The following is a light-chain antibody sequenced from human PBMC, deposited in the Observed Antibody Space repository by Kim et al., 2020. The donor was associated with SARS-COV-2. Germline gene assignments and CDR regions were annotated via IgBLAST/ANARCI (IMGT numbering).Light chain of an antibody. CDR3: NSRDSNSHLVF. V-gene: IGLV3-19*01. J-gene: IGLJ2*01. Sequence: SSELTQDPAVSVALGRTVRITCHGDSLRRSYATWYQQKPGQAPILVIYGKNNRPSGIPDRFSGSSSGNTASLTITGAQADDEADYYCNSRDSNSHLVFFG. CDR1: SLRRSY. CDR2: GKN.